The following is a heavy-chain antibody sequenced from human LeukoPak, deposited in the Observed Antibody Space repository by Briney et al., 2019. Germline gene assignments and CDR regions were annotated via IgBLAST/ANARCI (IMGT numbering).Heavy chain of an antibody. D-gene: IGHD2-15*01. V-gene: IGHV3-30*02. Sequence: GGSLRLSCAASGFTFSSYGMSWVRQAPGKGLEWVAFIRYDGSNKYYADSVKGRFTISRDNSKNTLYLQMNSLRAEDTAVYYCAKVWGPLGYCSGGSCYSDYWGQGTLVTVSS. J-gene: IGHJ4*02. CDR1: GFTFSSYG. CDR3: AKVWGPLGYCSGGSCYSDY. CDR2: IRYDGSNK.